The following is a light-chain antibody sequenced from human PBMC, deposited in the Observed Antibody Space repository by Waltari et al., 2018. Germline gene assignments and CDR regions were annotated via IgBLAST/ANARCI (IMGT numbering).Light chain of an antibody. CDR2: RKN. Sequence: SSELTQEPDVSVALGQTVNITCRGDSLRLFYASWYQQAPRQAPRLVIYRKNDRPSGFPGRFSASYSGDTSSLTITGAQPEDGGNYYGRSRDTDGKHWVFGGGTKVTV. V-gene: IGLV3-19*01. J-gene: IGLJ3*02. CDR3: RSRDTDGKHWV. CDR1: SLRLFY.